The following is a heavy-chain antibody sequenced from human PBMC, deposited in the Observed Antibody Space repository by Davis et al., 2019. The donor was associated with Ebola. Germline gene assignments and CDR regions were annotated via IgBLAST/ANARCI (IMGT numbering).Heavy chain of an antibody. Sequence: GESLKISCAPSGLTLSTAWMNWVRQAPGKGLEWVGHIKSESSGGTPGYAAAVEGRFTISSDDSKNTLYLQMNSLKIEDTAVYYCTNARNGFSAWGQGTLVTVSS. CDR3: TNARNGFSA. D-gene: IGHD5-24*01. J-gene: IGHJ5*02. CDR2: IKSESSGGTP. V-gene: IGHV3-15*07. CDR1: GLTLSTAW.